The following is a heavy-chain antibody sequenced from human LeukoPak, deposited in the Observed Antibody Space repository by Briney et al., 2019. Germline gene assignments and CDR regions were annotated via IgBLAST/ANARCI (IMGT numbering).Heavy chain of an antibody. V-gene: IGHV1-18*01. CDR2: ISAYNGNT. CDR3: ARTRIQPGWGAFDI. J-gene: IGHJ3*02. D-gene: IGHD5-18*01. CDR1: GYTFTSYG. Sequence: ASVKVSCKASGYTFTSYGISWVRQAPGQGLEWMGWISAYNGNTNYAQKLQGRVTMTTDTSTSTAYMELRRLRSDDTAVYYCARTRIQPGWGAFDIWGQGTMVTVSS.